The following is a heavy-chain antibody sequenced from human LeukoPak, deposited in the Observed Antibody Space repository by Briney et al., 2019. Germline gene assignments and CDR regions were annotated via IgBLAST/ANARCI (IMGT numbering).Heavy chain of an antibody. Sequence: GGSLRLSCAASGFTFSSYSMNWVRQAPGKGLEWVSYISSSSSTIYYADSVKGRFTISRDNAKNSLYLQMNSLRAEDTAVYYCARGTYYYDSSGYYYFYWGQGTLVTVSS. CDR1: GFTFSSYS. J-gene: IGHJ4*02. D-gene: IGHD3-22*01. CDR3: ARGTYYYDSSGYYYFY. CDR2: ISSSSSTI. V-gene: IGHV3-48*01.